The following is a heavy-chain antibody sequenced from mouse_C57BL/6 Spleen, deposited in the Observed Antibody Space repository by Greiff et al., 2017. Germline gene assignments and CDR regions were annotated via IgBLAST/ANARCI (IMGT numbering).Heavy chain of an antibody. V-gene: IGHV5-2*01. CDR2: INSDGGST. Sequence: VQLKPSGGGLVQPGESLKLSCESNEYEFPSHDMSWVRKTPEKRLALVAAINSDGGSTYYPDTMERRFIISRDNTKQTLYLQRSSLRSEDTALYYCARHYLGAWFAYWGQGTLVTVSA. J-gene: IGHJ3*01. D-gene: IGHD1-1*01. CDR3: ARHYLGAWFAY. CDR1: EYEFPSHD.